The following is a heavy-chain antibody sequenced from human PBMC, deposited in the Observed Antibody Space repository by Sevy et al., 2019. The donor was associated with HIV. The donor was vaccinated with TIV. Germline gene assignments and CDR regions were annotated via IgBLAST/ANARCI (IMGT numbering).Heavy chain of an antibody. Sequence: ASVKVSCKASGYTFTNYGISWVRQAPGQGLEWMGWISAYNGNTNYAQKLQGRVTMTTDTSTSTAYMELRSLRSDDTAVYYCARTSSTGYYYYYMDVWGKGTTVTVSS. CDR3: ARTSSTGYYYYYMDV. V-gene: IGHV1-18*04. J-gene: IGHJ6*03. D-gene: IGHD2-2*01. CDR1: GYTFTNYG. CDR2: ISAYNGNT.